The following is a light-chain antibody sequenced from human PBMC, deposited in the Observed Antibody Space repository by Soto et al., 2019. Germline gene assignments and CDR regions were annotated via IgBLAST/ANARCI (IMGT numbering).Light chain of an antibody. CDR1: RSLSRTS. CDR2: DAS. CDR3: QQYGSSPRT. J-gene: IGKJ1*01. Sequence: EIVLTQSPGTLSLSPVELAALSCMASRSLSRTSLAWYQQRPGQAHRLLIYDASSRATGIPDRFSGSGSGTDYTLTIYRLEPDDFAVYYCQQYGSSPRTFGQGTKDEL. V-gene: IGKV3-20*01.